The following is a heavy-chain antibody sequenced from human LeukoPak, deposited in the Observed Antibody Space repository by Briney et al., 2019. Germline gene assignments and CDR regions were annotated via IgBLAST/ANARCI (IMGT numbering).Heavy chain of an antibody. CDR2: INHSGST. D-gene: IGHD5-12*01. CDR3: ARGLGYSGYDLDWFDP. Sequence: PSETLSLTCTVSGGSISSYYWSWIRQPPGKGLEWIGEINHSGSTNYNPSLKSRVTISVDTSKNQFSLKLSSVTAADTAVYYCARGLGYSGYDLDWFDPWGQGTLVTVSS. CDR1: GGSISSYY. V-gene: IGHV4-34*01. J-gene: IGHJ5*02.